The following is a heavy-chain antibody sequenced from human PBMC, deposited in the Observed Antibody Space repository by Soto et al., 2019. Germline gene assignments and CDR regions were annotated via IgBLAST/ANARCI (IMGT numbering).Heavy chain of an antibody. CDR2: INPSGGST. Sequence: GASVKVSCKASGYTFTSYYMHWVRQAPGQGLEWMGIINPSGGSTSYAQKFQGRVTMTRDTSTRTVYMELSSLRSEDTAVYYCARLAILTYGMVVWGQGTTVTVSS. CDR3: ARLAILTYGMVV. CDR1: GYTFTSYY. D-gene: IGHD5-18*01. V-gene: IGHV1-46*01. J-gene: IGHJ6*02.